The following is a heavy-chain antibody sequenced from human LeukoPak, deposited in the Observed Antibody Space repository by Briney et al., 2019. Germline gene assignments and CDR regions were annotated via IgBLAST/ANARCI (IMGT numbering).Heavy chain of an antibody. Sequence: PGGSLRLSCAASGFSFSNYGMHWVRQAPGKGLEWVAFIRFDGTDEFYADSVKGRFTISRDNAKNTLYLQMNSLYYCASDFWSGYYTPMGVNYWGQGTLVTVSS. D-gene: IGHD3-3*01. CDR2: IRFDGTDE. V-gene: IGHV3-30*02. CDR3: YYTPMGVNY. CDR1: GFSFSNYG. J-gene: IGHJ4*02.